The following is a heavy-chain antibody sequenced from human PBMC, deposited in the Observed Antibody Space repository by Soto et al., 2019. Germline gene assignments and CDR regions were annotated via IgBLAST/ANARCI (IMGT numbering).Heavy chain of an antibody. CDR1: GGSISSGDYY. V-gene: IGHV4-30-4*01. Sequence: LSLTCTVSGGSISSGDYYWSWIRHPPGRGLEWIGYIYYSGSTYYNPSLKSRVTISVDTSKNQFSLKLSSVTAADTAVYYCASSGGWLQTGYYFDYWGQGTLVTVSS. CDR2: IYYSGST. J-gene: IGHJ4*02. D-gene: IGHD3-16*01. CDR3: ASSGGWLQTGYYFDY.